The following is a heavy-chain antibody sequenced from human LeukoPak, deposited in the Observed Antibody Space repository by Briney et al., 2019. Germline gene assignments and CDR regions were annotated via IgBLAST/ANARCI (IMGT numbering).Heavy chain of an antibody. V-gene: IGHV3-7*01. CDR3: ARQGYCSGGTCGGWFDP. J-gene: IGHJ5*02. CDR2: IKQDGSEK. CDR1: GFTFSNYW. Sequence: GGSLRLSCAASGFTFSNYWMTWVRQAPGKGLEWVANIKQDGSEKYYVDSVKGRFTISRDNAKNSLYLQMNSLRGEDTAVYYCARQGYCSGGTCGGWFDPWGQGTLVTVSS. D-gene: IGHD2-15*01.